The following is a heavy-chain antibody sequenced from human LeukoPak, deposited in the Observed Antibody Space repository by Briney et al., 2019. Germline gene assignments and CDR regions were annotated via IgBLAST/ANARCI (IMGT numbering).Heavy chain of an antibody. V-gene: IGHV3-74*01. CDR1: GFTFSSHW. CDR3: ARVFIAATGGDY. CDR2: INTDGSTT. D-gene: IGHD6-13*01. J-gene: IGHJ4*02. Sequence: GGSLRLSCAASGFTFSSHWMHWVRQAPGKGLVWVSRINTDGSTTSYADSVKGRFTISRDNAKNTVYLQMNSLRADDTGVYYCARVFIAATGGDYWGQGTLVTVFS.